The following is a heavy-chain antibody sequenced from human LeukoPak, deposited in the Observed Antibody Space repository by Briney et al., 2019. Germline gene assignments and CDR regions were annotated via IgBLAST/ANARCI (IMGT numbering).Heavy chain of an antibody. Sequence: SETLSLTCTVSGGSISSYYWSWIRQPPGKGLEWIGYIYYSGSTNYNPSLKSRVAISVDTSKNQFSLKLSSVTAADTAVYYCARSSYYYYGMDVWGQGTTVTVSS. CDR3: ARSSYYYYGMDV. J-gene: IGHJ6*02. V-gene: IGHV4-59*01. CDR1: GGSISSYY. CDR2: IYYSGST.